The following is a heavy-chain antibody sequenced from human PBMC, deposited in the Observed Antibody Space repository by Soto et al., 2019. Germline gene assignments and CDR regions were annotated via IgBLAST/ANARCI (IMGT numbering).Heavy chain of an antibody. J-gene: IGHJ5*01. CDR1: GDSIMGRRFW. V-gene: IGHV4-39*02. D-gene: IGHD6-19*01. CDR2: VSYSGDT. Sequence: SETLSLTCGVSGDSIMGRRFWWGWVRQSPGKGLEWVGSVSYSGDTFYNPSLKNRVTISLDTSNNRFSLQLNSVTPEDTAVYYCARDEYTSGWYRFDPWGLGILVTVSS. CDR3: ARDEYTSGWYRFDP.